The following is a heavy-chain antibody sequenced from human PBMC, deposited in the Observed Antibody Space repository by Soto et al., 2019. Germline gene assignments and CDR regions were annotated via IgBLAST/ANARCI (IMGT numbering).Heavy chain of an antibody. Sequence: EVQLLESGGGLVQPGGSLRLSCAASGFTFSSYSMSWVRQAPGKGLEWVSGFRTGGDDATTYYADSVKGRFTISRDNSKNTLYLQMNSLRAEDTAVYYCARGTYYYDSSGYYPGGAFDIWGQGTMVTVSS. V-gene: IGHV3-23*01. CDR3: ARGTYYYDSSGYYPGGAFDI. CDR1: GFTFSSYS. J-gene: IGHJ3*02. D-gene: IGHD3-22*01. CDR2: FRTGGDDATT.